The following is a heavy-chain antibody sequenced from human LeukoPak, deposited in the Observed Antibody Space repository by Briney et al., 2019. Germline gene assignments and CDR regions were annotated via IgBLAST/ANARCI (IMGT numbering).Heavy chain of an antibody. D-gene: IGHD1-26*01. J-gene: IGHJ4*02. Sequence: GESLKISCEGSGYNLSNYWIGWVRPLPRKGLEWMGLIYPGDSDTTYSQSFRGQVTLSANTSISTTCFQGRRLKTSAPSITLCLRLRGDRGATPYYGEVHWGQGTMVSVCS. V-gene: IGHV5-51*05. CDR1: GYNLSNYW. CDR3: LRLRGDRGATPYYGEVH. CDR2: IYPGDSDT.